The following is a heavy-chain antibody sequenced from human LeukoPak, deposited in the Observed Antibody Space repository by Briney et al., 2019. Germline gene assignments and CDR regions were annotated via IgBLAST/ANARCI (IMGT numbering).Heavy chain of an antibody. D-gene: IGHD1-26*01. CDR1: GFIFTNYY. J-gene: IGHJ4*02. CDR2: IKQDGSEK. Sequence: PGGSLRLSCAASGFIFTNYYMSWVRQAPGKGLEWVANIKQDGSEKYYVDSVKGRFTISRDNAKNSLYLQMDSLRAEDTALYYCARDEGGAHIYFWGQGTLVTVSS. CDR3: ARDEGGAHIYF. V-gene: IGHV3-7*01.